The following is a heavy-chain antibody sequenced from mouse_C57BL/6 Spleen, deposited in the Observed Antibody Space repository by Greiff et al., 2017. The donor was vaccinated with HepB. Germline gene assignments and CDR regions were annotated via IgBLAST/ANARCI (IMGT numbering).Heavy chain of an antibody. CDR2: INYDGSST. J-gene: IGHJ3*01. CDR1: GFTFSDYY. Sequence: EVQVVESEGGLVQPGSSMKLSCTASGFTFSDYYMAWVRQVPEKGLEWVANINYDGSSTYYLDSLKSRFIISRDNAKNILYLQMSSLKSEDTATYYCARERDYYGSSAWFAYWGQGTLVTVSA. D-gene: IGHD1-1*01. CDR3: ARERDYYGSSAWFAY. V-gene: IGHV5-16*01.